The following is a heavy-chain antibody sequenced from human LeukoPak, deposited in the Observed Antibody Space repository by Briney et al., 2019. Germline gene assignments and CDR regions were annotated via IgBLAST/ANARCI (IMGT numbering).Heavy chain of an antibody. J-gene: IGHJ5*02. Sequence: SVKVSCKASGGTFSSYALSWVRQAPGQGLEWMGRIIPILGIANYAQKFQGRVTITADKSTSTAYMELSSLRSEDTAEYYCASSRNYCSGGSCYDPWGQGTLVTVSS. CDR3: ASSRNYCSGGSCYDP. D-gene: IGHD2-15*01. CDR2: IIPILGIA. V-gene: IGHV1-69*04. CDR1: GGTFSSYA.